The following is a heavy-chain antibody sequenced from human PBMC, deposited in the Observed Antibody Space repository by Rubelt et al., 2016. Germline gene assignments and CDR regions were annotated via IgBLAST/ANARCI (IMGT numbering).Heavy chain of an antibody. CDR1: GYTFTSYA. V-gene: IGHV1-3*01. CDR3: ARDLTNTRLYYGMDV. CDR2: INAGTTNT. J-gene: IGHJ6*02. Sequence: QVQLVQSGAEVKKPGASVKVSCKASGYTFTSYAVHWVRQAPGQRLEWMGWINAGTTNTNYSQKFQGRLTITRDTSASTAYMELSSLRSDDTAVYYCARDLTNTRLYYGMDVWGQGTTVSVSS. D-gene: IGHD3-16*01.